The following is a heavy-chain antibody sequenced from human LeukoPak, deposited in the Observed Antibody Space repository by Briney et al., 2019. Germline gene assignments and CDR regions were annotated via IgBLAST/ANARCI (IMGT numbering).Heavy chain of an antibody. J-gene: IGHJ1*01. Sequence: SGGSLRLXCAASGFTFSSYGMHWVRQAPGKGLEWVAFIRYDGSNKYYADSVKGRFTISRDNSKNTLYLQMNSLRAEDTAVYYCATSRYHYDSSGYPEYFQHWGQGTLVTVSS. CDR3: ATSRYHYDSSGYPEYFQH. V-gene: IGHV3-30*02. CDR1: GFTFSSYG. CDR2: IRYDGSNK. D-gene: IGHD3-22*01.